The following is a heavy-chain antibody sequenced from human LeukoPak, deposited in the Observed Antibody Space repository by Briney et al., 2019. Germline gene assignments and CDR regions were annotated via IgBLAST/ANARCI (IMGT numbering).Heavy chain of an antibody. J-gene: IGHJ4*02. CDR2: ISAYNGNT. CDR3: ARGRYYGDYAMAPYYFDY. Sequence: GASVKVSCKASGYTFTSYGISWVRQAPGQGLEWMGWISAYNGNTNYAQKLQGRVTMTRDTSTSTVYMELSSLRSEDTAVYYCARGRYYGDYAMAPYYFDYWGQGTLVTVSS. CDR1: GYTFTSYG. V-gene: IGHV1-18*01. D-gene: IGHD4-17*01.